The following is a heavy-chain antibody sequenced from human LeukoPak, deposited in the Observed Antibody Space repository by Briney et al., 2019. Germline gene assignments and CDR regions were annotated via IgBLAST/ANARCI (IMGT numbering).Heavy chain of an antibody. CDR2: INPNSGGT. D-gene: IGHD6-6*01. J-gene: IGHJ4*02. CDR3: ARGPPSSIAGRPIFDY. V-gene: IGHV1-2*02. Sequence: ASVTVSYMHSGYTFTDYYIHWVRQAPGQGGEWMGWINPNSGGTNYAQKFQGRVTMTWDTSISKAYMELSRLTSDDTAVYYCARGPPSSIAGRPIFDYWGQGTLVTVSS. CDR1: GYTFTDYY.